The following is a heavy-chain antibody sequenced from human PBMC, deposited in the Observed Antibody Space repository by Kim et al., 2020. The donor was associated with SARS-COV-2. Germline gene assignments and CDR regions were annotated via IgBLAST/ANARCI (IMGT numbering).Heavy chain of an antibody. CDR1: GGSISSYY. CDR2: IDYSGST. D-gene: IGHD3-22*01. CDR3: ARGAEYYYGSRGYSSFDY. Sequence: SETLSLTCTVSGGSISSYYWSWIRQPPGKGLEWIGYIDYSGSTTYNPSLKSRVTISIDTSKNQFSLKLSSVTAADSAVYYCARGAEYYYGSRGYSSFDYWGQGTLVTVSS. V-gene: IGHV4-59*01. J-gene: IGHJ4*02.